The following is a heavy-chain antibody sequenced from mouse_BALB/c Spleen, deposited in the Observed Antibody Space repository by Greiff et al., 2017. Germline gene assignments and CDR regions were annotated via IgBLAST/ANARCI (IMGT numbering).Heavy chain of an antibody. CDR1: GYTFTDYN. V-gene: IGHV1-18*01. CDR2: INPNNGGT. Sequence: VQLQQSGPELVKPGASVKIPCKASGYTFTDYNMDWVKQSHGKSLEWIGDINPNNGGTIYNQKFKGKATLTVDKSSSTAYMELRSLTSEDTAVYYCARQGEDGSWFAYWGQGTLVTVSA. J-gene: IGHJ3*01. CDR3: ARQGEDGSWFAY. D-gene: IGHD2-3*01.